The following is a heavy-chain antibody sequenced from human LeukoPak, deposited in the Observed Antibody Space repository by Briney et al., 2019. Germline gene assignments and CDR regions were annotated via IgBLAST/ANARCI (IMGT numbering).Heavy chain of an antibody. CDR2: IYGGDSET. CDR3: ARTTTYSSGWYGAY. D-gene: IGHD6-19*01. J-gene: IGHJ4*02. V-gene: IGHV5-51*01. Sequence: PGESLKISCKGSGYRYSDYWIGWVRQMPGKGLEWMGIIYGGDSETRYSPSLQGQVTISADKSISTAYLQWSSLKASDTAMYYCARTTTYSSGWYGAYWGQGTLVTVSS. CDR1: GYRYSDYW.